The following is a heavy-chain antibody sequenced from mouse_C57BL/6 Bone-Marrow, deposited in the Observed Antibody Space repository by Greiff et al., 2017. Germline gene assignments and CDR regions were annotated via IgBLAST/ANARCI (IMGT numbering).Heavy chain of an antibody. V-gene: IGHV5-4*01. CDR2: ISDGGSNT. J-gene: IGHJ2*01. CDR3: SSGPSCPYFDD. CDR1: GFTFSSSA. Sequence: EVQGEESGGGLVKPGGSLKLSCAASGFTFSSSAMSWVRQTPEQRLEWVASISDGGSNTYYPDKVKGRVTISIDNAKNNLYLQISQLKSEDTAMYYCSSGPSCPYFDDWGQGTTLTVSS.